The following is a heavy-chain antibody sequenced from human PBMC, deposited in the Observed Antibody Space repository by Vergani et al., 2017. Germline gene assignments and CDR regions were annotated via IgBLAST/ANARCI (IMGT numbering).Heavy chain of an antibody. V-gene: IGHV4-39*01. CDR1: GGSITCSSYY. Sequence: QLHLQESGPGLVKPSETLSLTCTVSGGSITCSSYYWGWIRQPPEKGLEWIGNIYHSGGAYYNPSLKGRVTISVDTSKNQFSLEVTSVTAADTAIYFCARTESFILRYFHWALWGQGTLVTVSS. CDR3: ARTESFILRYFHWAL. J-gene: IGHJ4*02. D-gene: IGHD3-9*01. CDR2: IYHSGGA.